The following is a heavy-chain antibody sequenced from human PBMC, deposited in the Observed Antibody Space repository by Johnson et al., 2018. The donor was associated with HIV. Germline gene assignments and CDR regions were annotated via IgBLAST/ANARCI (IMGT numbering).Heavy chain of an antibody. D-gene: IGHD6-6*01. J-gene: IGHJ3*02. CDR2: IKQGGSEK. Sequence: VQLVESGGGLVQPGGSLRLSCAASGFTFSNYWMSWVRQAPGKGLEWVANIKQGGSEKYFVDSLKGRFIISRDNAKNSLYLQMNSLRAEDMAVYYCARAGGSSLAFDIWGQGTMVTVSS. V-gene: IGHV3-7*02. CDR1: GFTFSNYW. CDR3: ARAGGSSLAFDI.